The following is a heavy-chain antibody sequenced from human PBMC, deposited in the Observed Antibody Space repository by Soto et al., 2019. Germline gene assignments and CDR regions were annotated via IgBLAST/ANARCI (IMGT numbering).Heavy chain of an antibody. CDR3: AKAIIAARPNDYYYMDV. D-gene: IGHD6-6*01. CDR2: IWYDGSEK. Sequence: QVQLVESGGGVVQPGRYPRLSCAASGFTFRNSGMHWVRQAPGRGLEWVAVIWYDGSEKYYADSVRGRFTISRDNSKDTLYLHISILRSESTAVYYCAKAIIAARPNDYYYMDVWGKGTTVTVSS. CDR1: GFTFRNSG. V-gene: IGHV3-33*06. J-gene: IGHJ6*03.